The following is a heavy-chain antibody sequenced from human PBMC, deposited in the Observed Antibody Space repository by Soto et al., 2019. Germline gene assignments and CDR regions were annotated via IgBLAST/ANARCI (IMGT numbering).Heavy chain of an antibody. CDR2: IIPIFGTP. D-gene: IGHD1-20*01. J-gene: IGHJ6*02. CDR1: GDTLSTFA. V-gene: IGHV1-69*13. Sequence: ASVKVSCKASGDTLSTFAISWVRQAPGQGLEWMGGIIPIFGTPDYAQHFPGRVTISADESTKTAYLELSSLRPEDTAVYYCARSPGITGTRASQYAMDVWGQGTTVTVSS. CDR3: ARSPGITGTRASQYAMDV.